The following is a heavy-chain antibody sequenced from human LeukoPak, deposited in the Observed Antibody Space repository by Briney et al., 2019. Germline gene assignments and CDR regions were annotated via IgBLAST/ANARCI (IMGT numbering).Heavy chain of an antibody. Sequence: SETLSLTCTVSGGSISRYYWSWIRQPPGKGREWIGYIYYSGSTNYNPSLKSRVTRSVDTSKNQFSLKLSTVTAADTAVYYCARDRVQQLVRGNTYYCYGMDVWGKGTTVTVSS. V-gene: IGHV4-59*01. J-gene: IGHJ6*04. CDR3: ARDRVQQLVRGNTYYCYGMDV. D-gene: IGHD6-13*01. CDR2: IYYSGST. CDR1: GGSISRYY.